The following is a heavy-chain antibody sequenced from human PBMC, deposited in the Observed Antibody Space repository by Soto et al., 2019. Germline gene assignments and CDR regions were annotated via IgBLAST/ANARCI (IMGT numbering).Heavy chain of an antibody. Sequence: QAQLVQSGAEVKKPGASVKVSCKASGYTFTRYYIHWVRQAPGQGPEWMGVIDPRGGGTTYSQKFQGRVTMTRDTSTTTAYMDLSSLRSEDTAVYFCVRDVGRDNEYWGQGTLVAVSS. D-gene: IGHD1-1*01. CDR3: VRDVGRDNEY. CDR2: IDPRGGGT. V-gene: IGHV1-46*01. J-gene: IGHJ4*02. CDR1: GYTFTRYY.